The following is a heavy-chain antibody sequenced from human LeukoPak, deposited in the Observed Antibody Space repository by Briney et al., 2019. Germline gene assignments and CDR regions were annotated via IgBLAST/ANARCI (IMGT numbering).Heavy chain of an antibody. CDR2: LKQDGSEK. J-gene: IGHJ4*02. D-gene: IGHD3-10*02. CDR3: AIDRKGPYVY. Sequence: GGSLRHSFPASGFSFRSHWLSWVGQAPGKGLEWVAKLKQDGSEKYYVDSVKGRFTISRDNAKNSLYLQMNCLRAEDAAVYYCAIDRKGPYVYWSQGTLVTVSS. CDR1: GFSFRSHW. V-gene: IGHV3-7*01.